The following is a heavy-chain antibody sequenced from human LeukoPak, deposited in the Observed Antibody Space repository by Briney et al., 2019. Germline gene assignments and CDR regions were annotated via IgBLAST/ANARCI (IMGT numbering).Heavy chain of an antibody. CDR1: GGSFSSYY. V-gene: IGHV4-59*01. CDR3: ARDYSTVTTVGRWFDP. D-gene: IGHD4-17*01. CDR2: IYYSGST. Sequence: PSETLSLTCAVYGGSFSSYYWSWIRQPPGKGLEWIGYIYYSGSTNYNPSLKSRVTISVDTSKNQFSLKLSSVTAADTAVYYCARDYSTVTTVGRWFDPWGQGTLVTISS. J-gene: IGHJ5*02.